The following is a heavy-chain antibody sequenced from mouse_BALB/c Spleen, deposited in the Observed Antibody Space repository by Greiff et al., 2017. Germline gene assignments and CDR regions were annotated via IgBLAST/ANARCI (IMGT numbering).Heavy chain of an antibody. CDR3: ARSLYGSSLYAMDY. CDR2: INPSTGYT. D-gene: IGHD1-1*01. J-gene: IGHJ4*01. Sequence: VQLQQSGAELAKPGASVKMSCKASGYTFTSYWMHWVKQRPGQGLEWIGYINPSTGYTEYNQKFKDKATLTADKSSSTAYMQLSSLTSEDSAVYYCARSLYGSSLYAMDYWGQGTSVTVSS. V-gene: IGHV1-7*01. CDR1: GYTFTSYW.